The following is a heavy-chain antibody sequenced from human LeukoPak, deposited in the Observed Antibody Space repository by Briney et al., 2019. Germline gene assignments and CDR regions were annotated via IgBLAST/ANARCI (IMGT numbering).Heavy chain of an antibody. Sequence: GGSLRLSCAASGFTFSSYSMDWVRQAPGKGLEWVSSISSSSSYIYYADSAKGRFTISRDNAKNSLYLQMNSLRAEDTAVYYCARDDATVASDAFDIWGQGTMVTVSS. V-gene: IGHV3-21*01. J-gene: IGHJ3*02. CDR3: ARDDATVASDAFDI. D-gene: IGHD4-17*01. CDR2: ISSSSSYI. CDR1: GFTFSSYS.